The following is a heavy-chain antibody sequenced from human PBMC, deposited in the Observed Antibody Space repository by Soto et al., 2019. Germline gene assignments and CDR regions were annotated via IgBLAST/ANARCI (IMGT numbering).Heavy chain of an antibody. Sequence: SETLSLTCTVSGGSISSYYWSWIRQPPGKALEWIGYIHYSGSTKYNPSLKSRVTISIDTSKNQFSLKLSSVTAADTAVYYCARPRLSGAGWFDPWGQGIRVTVSS. CDR3: ARPRLSGAGWFDP. V-gene: IGHV4-59*08. D-gene: IGHD3-10*01. J-gene: IGHJ5*02. CDR2: IHYSGST. CDR1: GGSISSYY.